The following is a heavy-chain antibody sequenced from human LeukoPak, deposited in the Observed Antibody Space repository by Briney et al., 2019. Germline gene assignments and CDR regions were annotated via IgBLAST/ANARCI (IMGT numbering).Heavy chain of an antibody. CDR2: IYYSGST. CDR3: ARGYDSSGYPDAFDI. D-gene: IGHD3-22*01. Sequence: SETLFLTCTVSGGSISSYYWSWIRQPPGKGLEWIGYIYYSGSTNYNPSLKSRVTISVDTSKNQFSLKLSSVTAADTAVYYCARGYDSSGYPDAFDIWGQGTMVTVSS. V-gene: IGHV4-59*01. CDR1: GGSISSYY. J-gene: IGHJ3*02.